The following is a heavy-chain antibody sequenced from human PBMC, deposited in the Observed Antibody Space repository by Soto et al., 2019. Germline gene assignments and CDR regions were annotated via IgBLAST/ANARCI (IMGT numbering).Heavy chain of an antibody. Sequence: SETLSLTCTVSGGSVSSGRYYWSWIRQPPGKGLEWIGYIYYSGLTNYSPSLKSRVAISIDTSKNQFSLILSSVTAADTAVYYCVRTPTSPRRFDSWGQGTLVTVSS. J-gene: IGHJ5*01. V-gene: IGHV4-61*01. CDR2: IYYSGLT. D-gene: IGHD2-15*01. CDR1: GGSVSSGRYY. CDR3: VRTPTSPRRFDS.